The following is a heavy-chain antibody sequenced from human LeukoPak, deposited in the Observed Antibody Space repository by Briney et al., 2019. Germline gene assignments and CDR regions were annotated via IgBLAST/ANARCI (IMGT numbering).Heavy chain of an antibody. Sequence: GESLKISCKGSGYSFTSYWIGWVRQMPGKGLEWMGIIFTGDSDTRYSPSFQGQVTISTDKSISTAYLQWSSLKASDTAMYYCARVISSSLYYFDYWGQGTLVTVSS. CDR1: GYSFTSYW. J-gene: IGHJ4*02. D-gene: IGHD6-13*01. CDR3: ARVISSSLYYFDY. CDR2: IFTGDSDT. V-gene: IGHV5-51*01.